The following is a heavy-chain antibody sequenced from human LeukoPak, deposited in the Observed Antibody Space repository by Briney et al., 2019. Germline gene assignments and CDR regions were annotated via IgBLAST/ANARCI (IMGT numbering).Heavy chain of an antibody. CDR2: IYYSGNT. J-gene: IGHJ6*03. CDR1: GASISSTTYY. D-gene: IGHD3-10*01. Sequence: SETLSLTCTASGASISSTTYYWGWIRQPPGKGLEWIGSIYYSGNTYYNPSLRSRVTISVDRSINQFSLKLSSATAADTAVYYCARRLYYYGSGSYSMYFYYFMDVWGKGTTVTVSS. CDR3: ARRLYYYGSGSYSMYFYYFMDV. V-gene: IGHV4-39*01.